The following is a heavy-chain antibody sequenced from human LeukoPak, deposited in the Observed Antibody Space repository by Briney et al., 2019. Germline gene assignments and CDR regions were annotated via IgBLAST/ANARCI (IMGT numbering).Heavy chain of an antibody. D-gene: IGHD6-13*01. CDR2: FSYNVHS. V-gene: IGHV4-61*01. Sequence: SDTLSHTCTVSGGSVSSTNDYWSWIRQPPGKGLEWVGFFSYNVHSDYNPSLKSRVTISVDTSKNQFSLRLSSVTAADTAIYYCGRVPAAGTGPDYWGQGTLVTVSS. J-gene: IGHJ4*02. CDR1: GGSVSSTNDY. CDR3: GRVPAAGTGPDY.